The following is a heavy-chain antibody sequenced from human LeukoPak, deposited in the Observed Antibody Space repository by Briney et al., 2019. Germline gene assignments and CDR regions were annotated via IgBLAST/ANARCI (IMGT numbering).Heavy chain of an antibody. Sequence: GGSLRLSCAASGFTFSGYWMSWVRQAPGKGLEWVATIKQDGSEKTYVDSVEGRFTSSRDNARSSLFLQMDSLRAEDTAVYYCARFGMDAAIDYWGQGTLVTVSS. CDR2: IKQDGSEK. CDR3: ARFGMDAAIDY. J-gene: IGHJ4*02. D-gene: IGHD2-15*01. V-gene: IGHV3-7*01. CDR1: GFTFSGYW.